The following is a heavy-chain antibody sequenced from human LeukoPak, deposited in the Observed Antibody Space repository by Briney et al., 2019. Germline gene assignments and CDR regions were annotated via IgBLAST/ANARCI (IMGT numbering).Heavy chain of an antibody. CDR3: ARGGIEVAGYVEF. CDR2: INSDGSST. V-gene: IGHV3-74*01. CDR1: GFTFGSYW. J-gene: IGHJ4*02. Sequence: PGGSLRLSCAASGFTFGSYWMHWVRQAPGKGLVWVSRINSDGSSTTYADSVKGRFTISRDNAKNTLYLQMTSLSAEDTAVYYCARGGIEVAGYVEFWGQGTLVTVSS. D-gene: IGHD6-19*01.